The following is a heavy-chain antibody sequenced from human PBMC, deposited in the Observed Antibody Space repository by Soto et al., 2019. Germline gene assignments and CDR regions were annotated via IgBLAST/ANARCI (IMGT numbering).Heavy chain of an antibody. V-gene: IGHV6-1*01. D-gene: IGHD6-19*01. CDR2: TYYRSKWYN. J-gene: IGHJ6*02. CDR3: ARVTGGSNGWYGDYYYYGMDV. CDR1: GDSVSSNSAA. Sequence: SQTLSLTCAISGDSVSSNSAAWNWIRQSPSRGLEWLGRTYYRSKWYNDYAVSVKSRITINPDTSKNQFSLQLNSVTPEDTAVYYCARVTGGSNGWYGDYYYYGMDVWGQGTTVTVSS.